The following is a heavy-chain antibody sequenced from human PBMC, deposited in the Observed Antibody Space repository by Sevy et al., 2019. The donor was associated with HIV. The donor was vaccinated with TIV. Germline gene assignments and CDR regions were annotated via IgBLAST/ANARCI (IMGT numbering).Heavy chain of an antibody. CDR1: GHTSSVYY. V-gene: IGHV1-2*02. Sequence: ASVKVSCKGSGHTSSVYYIQWVRQAPGQGLEWMGWINSKSGAISYPQKFQGRVNMISHTSVSTAYMELSRLRSDDTAVDYCATEYSDDYWGQGTLVTVSS. J-gene: IGHJ4*02. D-gene: IGHD4-4*01. CDR3: ATEYSDDY. CDR2: INSKSGAI.